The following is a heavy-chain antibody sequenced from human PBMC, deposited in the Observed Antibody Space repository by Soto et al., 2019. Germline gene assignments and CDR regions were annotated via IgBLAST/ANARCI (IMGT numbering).Heavy chain of an antibody. CDR2: ISVSGGTT. D-gene: IGHD2-15*01. CDR3: AKTVVVVAATPPVCDY. V-gene: IGHV3-23*01. Sequence: GSLRLSCVASGFTFSNYAMSWVRQAPGKGLEWVSTISVSGGTTFYAGSVEGRFTVSRDNSKNTLNLQMNSLRAGDTAIYYCAKTVVVVAATPPVCDYWGQGTLVTVSS. J-gene: IGHJ4*02. CDR1: GFTFSNYA.